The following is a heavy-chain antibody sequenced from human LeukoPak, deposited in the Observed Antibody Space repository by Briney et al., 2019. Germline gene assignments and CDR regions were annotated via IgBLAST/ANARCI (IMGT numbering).Heavy chain of an antibody. D-gene: IGHD1/OR15-1a*01. CDR3: ARGGPKNIKGDYYYYYYMDV. V-gene: IGHV1-2*02. CDR1: GYTFTGYY. J-gene: IGHJ6*03. Sequence: ASVKVSCKASGYTFTGYYTHWVRQAPGQGLEWMGWINPNSGGTNYAQKFQGRVTMTRDTSISTAYMELSRLRSDDTAVYYCARGGPKNIKGDYYYYYYMDVWGKGTTVTVSS. CDR2: INPNSGGT.